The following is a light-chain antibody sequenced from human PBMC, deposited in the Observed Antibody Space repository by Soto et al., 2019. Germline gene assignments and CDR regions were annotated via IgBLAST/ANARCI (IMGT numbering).Light chain of an antibody. V-gene: IGKV3-20*01. CDR1: QSVSNNY. J-gene: IGKJ2*01. Sequence: EVVLTQSPGTLSLSPGERATLSCRASQSVSNNYFAWYQQKPGQAPRLLIFGSSDRATGIPDRFSGIGSGTDFTLTISRLEPEDFAVYYCQQYGSSHPYTFGQGTKLEIK. CDR2: GSS. CDR3: QQYGSSHPYT.